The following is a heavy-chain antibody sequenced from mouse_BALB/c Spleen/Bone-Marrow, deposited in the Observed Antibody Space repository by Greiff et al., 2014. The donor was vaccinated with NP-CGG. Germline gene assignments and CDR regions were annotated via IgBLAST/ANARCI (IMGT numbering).Heavy chain of an antibody. CDR1: GYAFTNYL. CDR2: INPGIGGT. V-gene: IGHV1-54*01. Sequence: VQLQQSGDELVRPGTSVKVSCKASGYAFTNYLIEWFKQRPGQGLEWIGRINPGIGGTTYNAKFKGKATLTADKSSTTAYMQLSSPTSDDSAVYFCARFTRDYWGQGTTLTVSS. CDR3: ARFTRDY. J-gene: IGHJ2*01.